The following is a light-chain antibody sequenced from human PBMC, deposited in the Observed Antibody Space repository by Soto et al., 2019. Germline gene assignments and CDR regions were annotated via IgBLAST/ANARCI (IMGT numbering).Light chain of an antibody. CDR3: QQYKSNLYT. V-gene: IGKV1-5*01. Sequence: DIQMTQSPSTLSASVGDRVTITCRASQPISSWLAWYQQKPGKAPQLLIYDASGLENGVPSRFSGRGSGTEFTLNISGLQPDDFATYFCQQYKSNLYTFGQGTKLEIK. J-gene: IGKJ2*01. CDR1: QPISSW. CDR2: DAS.